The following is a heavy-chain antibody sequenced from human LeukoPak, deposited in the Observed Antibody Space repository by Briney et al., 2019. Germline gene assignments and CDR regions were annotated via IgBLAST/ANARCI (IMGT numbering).Heavy chain of an antibody. CDR1: GFTFNRHW. D-gene: IGHD4-17*01. V-gene: IGHV3-7*01. CDR3: VRGPHYGAYADYFDY. CDR2: IKQDGSEN. J-gene: IGHJ4*02. Sequence: GGSLRLSCAVSGFTFNRHWMVWVRQAPGKGLEWVATIKQDGSENYYVESVKGRFTIVRDDGKNSVYLQMNSLRVEDTALYYCVRGPHYGAYADYFDYWGQGALVTVSS.